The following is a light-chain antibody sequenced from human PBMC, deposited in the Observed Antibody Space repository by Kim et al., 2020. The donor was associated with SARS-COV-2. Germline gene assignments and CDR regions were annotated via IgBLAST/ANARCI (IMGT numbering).Light chain of an antibody. V-gene: IGKV3-15*01. Sequence: EIVLTHSPATLSVSPGERATLSCRASQTVNSNLAWYQQKPGQAPRLLVYAASTRATGIPVRFSGSGSGTEFTLTISSLQSVDFAVYYCQQYNNWTAAYTFGQRTKLEI. J-gene: IGKJ2*01. CDR2: AAS. CDR3: QQYNNWTAAYT. CDR1: QTVNSN.